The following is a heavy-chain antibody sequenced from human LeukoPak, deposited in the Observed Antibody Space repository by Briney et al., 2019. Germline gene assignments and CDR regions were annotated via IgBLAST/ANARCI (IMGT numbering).Heavy chain of an antibody. Sequence: GGSLRLSCAASGFTFSNYWMYWVRQAPGKGLVWVSRINSDGSSTTYADSVKGRFTISRDNAENTLYLQMNSLRAEDTAMYYCARQYSYDSSGYYPWDYWGQGTLVTVSS. J-gene: IGHJ4*02. CDR1: GFTFSNYW. CDR2: INSDGSST. V-gene: IGHV3-74*01. D-gene: IGHD3-22*01. CDR3: ARQYSYDSSGYYPWDY.